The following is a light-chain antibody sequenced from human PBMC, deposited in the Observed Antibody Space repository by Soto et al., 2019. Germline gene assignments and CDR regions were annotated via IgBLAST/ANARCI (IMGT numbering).Light chain of an antibody. Sequence: QLVLTQSSSASASLGSSVKLTCTLSSGHSEYTIAWHQQHPGKAPRYLMKVENSGTYNKGSGVPDRFSGSSSGADRYLTISNLQFDDEADYYCETWNSNTWVIGAGTKLTVL. CDR1: SGHSEYT. CDR3: ETWNSNTWV. CDR2: VENSGTY. J-gene: IGLJ3*02. V-gene: IGLV4-60*02.